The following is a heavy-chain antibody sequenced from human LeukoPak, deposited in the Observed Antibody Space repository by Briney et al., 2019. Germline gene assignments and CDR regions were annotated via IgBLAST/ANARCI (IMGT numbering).Heavy chain of an antibody. V-gene: IGHV1-3*01. CDR3: ARDLFVAAAPFDP. Sequence: ASVKVSCKASGYTFRNYAMHWVRQAPGQRREWMGWVHVGNGDTRYSQNFQGRVTITRDTSASTAYMELSSLRSEDTAVYYCARDLFVAAAPFDPWGQGTLVTVSS. CDR2: VHVGNGDT. CDR1: GYTFRNYA. J-gene: IGHJ5*02. D-gene: IGHD6-13*01.